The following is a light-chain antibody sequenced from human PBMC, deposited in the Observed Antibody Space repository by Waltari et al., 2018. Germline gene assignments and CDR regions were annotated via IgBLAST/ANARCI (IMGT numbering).Light chain of an antibody. CDR2: DVS. J-gene: IGLJ2*01. V-gene: IGLV2-8*01. CDR3: SSYGGKNNLI. CDR1: PSDIGGYKF. Sequence: QSALTQPPSASGSPGQSVTISCTGTPSDIGGYKFVSWFQQHPGKAPKLVIYDVSERPSGVPDGFSGSKSGSTATLTVSGLQAEDEADYYCSSYGGKNNLIFGGWTTLTVL.